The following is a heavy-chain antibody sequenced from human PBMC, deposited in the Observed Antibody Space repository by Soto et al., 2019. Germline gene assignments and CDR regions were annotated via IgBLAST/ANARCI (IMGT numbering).Heavy chain of an antibody. J-gene: IGHJ5*02. CDR3: AVSWGYSNGHGWFDH. V-gene: IGHV3-15*04. D-gene: IGHD6-25*01. Sequence: DVLLVESGGGLVKPGGSLRLSCAASGFNFNMAWLSWVRQAPGKGLDWVGRIGGNTESGTTDYAAPVKGRFTIARDNSKNEVYMQINSLKTEDTAVYYCAVSWGYSNGHGWFDHWGQGTPVTVSS. CDR1: GFNFNMAW. CDR2: IGGNTESGTT.